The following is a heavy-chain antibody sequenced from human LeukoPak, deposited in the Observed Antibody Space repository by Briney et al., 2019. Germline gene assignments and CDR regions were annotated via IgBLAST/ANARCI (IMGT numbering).Heavy chain of an antibody. D-gene: IGHD2-2*01. CDR1: GGSFSGYY. V-gene: IGHV4-34*01. CDR2: INHSGST. CDR3: ARGSTARRHWFDP. Sequence: SETLSLTCAVYGGSFSGYYWSWIRQPPGKGLEWIGEINHSGSTNYNPSLKSRVTISVDTSNDQFSLKLSSVTAADTAVYYCARGSTARRHWFDPWGQGTLVTVSS. J-gene: IGHJ5*02.